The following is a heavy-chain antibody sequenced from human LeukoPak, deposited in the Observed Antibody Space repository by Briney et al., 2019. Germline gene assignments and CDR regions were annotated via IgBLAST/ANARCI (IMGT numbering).Heavy chain of an antibody. J-gene: IGHJ3*02. CDR1: GFTFSSYT. CDR3: ANRPEGYYAPNDAFDI. D-gene: IGHD4/OR15-4a*01. V-gene: IGHV3-21*01. CDR2: ISSSSTYI. Sequence: GGSLRLSCAASGFTFSSYTLNWVRQAPGKGLEGVSSISSSSTYINYADSVKGRITISRDNSKNTLYLQMNSLRADDTAVYYCANRPEGYYAPNDAFDIWGQGTMVTVSS.